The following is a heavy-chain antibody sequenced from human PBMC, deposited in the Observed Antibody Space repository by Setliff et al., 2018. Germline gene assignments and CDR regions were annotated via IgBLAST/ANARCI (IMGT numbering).Heavy chain of an antibody. V-gene: IGHV3-23*01. CDR3: ARVYAYSYGFDY. Sequence: PGGSLRLSCAASGFTFGDFAMTWVRQAPGKGLEWVSGIGGRGISTYYADSVKGRFIISRDNSENTLYLQMNSLRAEDTAVYYCARVYAYSYGFDYWGQGALVTVS. CDR1: GFTFGDFA. D-gene: IGHD5-18*01. J-gene: IGHJ4*02. CDR2: IGGRGIST.